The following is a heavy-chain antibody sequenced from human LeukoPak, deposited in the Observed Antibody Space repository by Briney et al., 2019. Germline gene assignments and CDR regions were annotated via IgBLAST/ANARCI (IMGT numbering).Heavy chain of an antibody. V-gene: IGHV3-7*01. Sequence: GGSLTLSCAASGFTFTSFWMSWVRQAPGKGLEWVANIKQDGSEKYYVDSVKGRFTISRDNAKNSLYLQMNSLRAEDTAVYYCAREGSGYYFDYWGQGTLVTVSS. CDR1: GFTFTSFW. CDR3: AREGSGYYFDY. D-gene: IGHD3-22*01. CDR2: IKQDGSEK. J-gene: IGHJ4*02.